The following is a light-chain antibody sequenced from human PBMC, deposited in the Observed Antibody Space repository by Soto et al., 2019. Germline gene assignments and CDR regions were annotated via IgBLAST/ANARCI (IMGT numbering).Light chain of an antibody. CDR3: PTWGTAIHDVV. Sequence: QSVLTQSPSASASLGASVKLTCTLSSGHNNYAIAWHQQQPDKGPRYLMRLNSDGSHSKGDGIPDRFSGSSSGAERHLTISSLQSEDEAHYYCPTWGTAIHDVVFGGGTKLTVL. J-gene: IGLJ2*01. CDR2: LNSDGSH. V-gene: IGLV4-69*01. CDR1: SGHNNYA.